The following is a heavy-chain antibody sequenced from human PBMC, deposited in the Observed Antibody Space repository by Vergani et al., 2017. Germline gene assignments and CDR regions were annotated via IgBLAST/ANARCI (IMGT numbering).Heavy chain of an antibody. J-gene: IGHJ6*02. V-gene: IGHV3-21*06. CDR1: GFTFSDFS. CDR2: IGSSGPYI. Sequence: EVQLLESGGGLVQPGGSLRLSCGASGFTFSDFSMSWVRQAPGKGLEWVAFIGSSGPYINYADSVKGRFIISRDNTNNSLFLQLRSLRAEDAAVYYCARDCTSGGCPDNYGMDVWGQGATVTVSS. CDR3: ARDCTSGGCPDNYGMDV. D-gene: IGHD2-8*01.